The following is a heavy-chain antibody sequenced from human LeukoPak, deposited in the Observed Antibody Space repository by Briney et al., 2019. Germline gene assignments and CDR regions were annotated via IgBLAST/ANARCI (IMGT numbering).Heavy chain of an antibody. CDR2: ISGSGGST. Sequence: GGSLRLSCAASGFTFSSYAMTWVRQAPGKGLEWVSAISGSGGSTYYADSVKGRCTISRDNSKNTLYLQMNSLRAEDTAVYYCAKTPSDYGDSYYYGMDVWGQGTTDTVSS. D-gene: IGHD4-17*01. CDR1: GFTFSSYA. V-gene: IGHV3-23*01. J-gene: IGHJ6*02. CDR3: AKTPSDYGDSYYYGMDV.